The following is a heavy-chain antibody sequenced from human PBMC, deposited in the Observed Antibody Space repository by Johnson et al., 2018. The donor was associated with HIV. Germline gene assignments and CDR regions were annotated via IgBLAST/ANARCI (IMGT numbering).Heavy chain of an antibody. Sequence: VQLVESGGGLVKPGGSLRLSCAASGFTFSNAWMSWVRQAPGKGLEWVGRIKSKTDGGTTDYAAPVKGRFTISRDDSKNTLYLQMSSLKTEDTALYYCARVGIAARFGAFDIWGQGTMVTVSS. CDR3: ARVGIAARFGAFDI. D-gene: IGHD6-6*01. CDR2: IKSKTDGGTT. V-gene: IGHV3-15*01. CDR1: GFTFSNAW. J-gene: IGHJ3*02.